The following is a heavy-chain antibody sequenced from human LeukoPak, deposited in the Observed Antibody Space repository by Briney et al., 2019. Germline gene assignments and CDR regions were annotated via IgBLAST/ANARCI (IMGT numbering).Heavy chain of an antibody. CDR2: ISAYNGNT. CDR3: ARVSVTMVRGARGWFDP. CDR1: GYTFTSYG. V-gene: IGHV1-18*01. D-gene: IGHD3-10*01. J-gene: IGHJ5*02. Sequence: ASVKVSCKASGYTFTSYGISWVRQAPGQGLEWMGWISAYNGNTNYAQKLQGRVTMTTDTSTSTAYMELRRLRPDDTAVYYCARVSVTMVRGARGWFDPWGQGTLVTVSS.